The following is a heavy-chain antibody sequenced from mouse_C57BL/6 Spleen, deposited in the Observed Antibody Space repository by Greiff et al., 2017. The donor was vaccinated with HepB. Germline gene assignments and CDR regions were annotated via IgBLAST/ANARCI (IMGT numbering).Heavy chain of an antibody. CDR1: GFSLSTSGMG. CDR2: IYWDDDK. CDR3: ARSKEGYDYDYSMDY. V-gene: IGHV8-12*01. J-gene: IGHJ4*01. D-gene: IGHD2-4*01. Sequence: QVTLKESGPGILQSSQTLSLTCSFSGFSLSTSGMGVSWIRQPSGKGLEWLAHIYWDDDKRYNPSLKSRLTISKDTSRNQVFLKITSVDTADTATYYCARSKEGYDYDYSMDYWGQGTSVTVSS.